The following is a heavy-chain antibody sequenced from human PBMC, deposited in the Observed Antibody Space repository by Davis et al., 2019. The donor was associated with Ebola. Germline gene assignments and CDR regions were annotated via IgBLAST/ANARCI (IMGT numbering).Heavy chain of an antibody. J-gene: IGHJ5*02. Sequence: GESLKISCAASGFIFSSNAMSWVRQAPGKGLEWVSSISVRSITYHADSVKGRFTISRDNSKNTLYLQMNSLRAEDTAVYYCAKVHPPTTVTTGWFDPWGQGTLVTVSS. CDR3: AKVHPPTTVTTGWFDP. V-gene: IGHV3-23*01. CDR2: ISVRSIT. D-gene: IGHD4-17*01. CDR1: GFIFSSNA.